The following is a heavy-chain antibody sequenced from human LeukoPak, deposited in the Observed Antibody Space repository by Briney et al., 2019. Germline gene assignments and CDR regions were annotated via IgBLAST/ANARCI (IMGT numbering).Heavy chain of an antibody. D-gene: IGHD1-26*01. CDR1: GFTFSSYS. V-gene: IGHV3-48*01. Sequence: PGGSLRLSCAASGFTFSSYSMNWVRQAPGKGLEWVSYISSSSSTIYYADSVKGRFTISRDNAKNSLYLQMNSLRAEDTAVYYCASLSGSYDSGSWFDPWGQGTLVTVSS. CDR3: ASLSGSYDSGSWFDP. CDR2: ISSSSSTI. J-gene: IGHJ5*02.